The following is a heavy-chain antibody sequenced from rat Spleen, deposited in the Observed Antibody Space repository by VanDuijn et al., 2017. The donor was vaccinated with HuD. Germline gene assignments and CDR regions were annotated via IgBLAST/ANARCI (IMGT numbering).Heavy chain of an antibody. CDR1: GFSLTSYT. CDR3: ARLTGY. V-gene: IGHV2-6*01. CDR2: ISSGGST. Sequence: QVQLKESGPGLVQPSQTLSLTCTVSGFSLTSYTVSWVRQPPGKGLEWIAAISSGGSTYYNSALKSRLSISRDTSKSQVFLKMNSLQTEDTAMYFCARLTGYWGQGTLVTVSS. D-gene: IGHD1-4*01. J-gene: IGHJ3*01.